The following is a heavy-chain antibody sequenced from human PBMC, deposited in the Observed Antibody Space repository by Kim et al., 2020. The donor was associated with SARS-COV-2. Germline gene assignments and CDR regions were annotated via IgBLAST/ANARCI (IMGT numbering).Heavy chain of an antibody. Sequence: STTTDADSGKARFSISRDNAKNPLYLQRNSLRAEDTAVYYCARATASWPDYWGQGTLVTVSP. V-gene: IGHV3-74*01. J-gene: IGHJ4*02. CDR3: ARATASWPDY. D-gene: IGHD2-15*01. CDR2: STT.